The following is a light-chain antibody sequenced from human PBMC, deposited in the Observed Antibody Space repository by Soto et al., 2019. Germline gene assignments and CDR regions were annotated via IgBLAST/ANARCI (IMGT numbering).Light chain of an antibody. CDR1: QSVSNY. CDR3: QQHINRLS. CDR2: DAS. J-gene: IGKJ4*01. V-gene: IGKV3-11*01. Sequence: EIVLTQSPDTLSLSPGERATISCRASQSVSNYLAWYQQKPGQAPRLLIYDASNRATGIPARFSGSGSGTDFTFTISSLEPEDFAVYYWQQHINRLSFGGGTQVEIK.